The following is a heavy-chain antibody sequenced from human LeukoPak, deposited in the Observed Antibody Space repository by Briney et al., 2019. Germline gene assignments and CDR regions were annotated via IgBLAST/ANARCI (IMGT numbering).Heavy chain of an antibody. Sequence: AASVKVSCKASGGTLNTHIFAWVRQAPGQGLEWMGRITPIIDTTKYAQKFQGRMTITADKSTSTIYMELSSLRSDDTAVYYCARVNLRGSQYNWFDPRGQGTLVTVSS. CDR3: ARVNLRGSQYNWFDP. J-gene: IGHJ5*02. CDR1: GGTLNTHI. CDR2: ITPIIDTT. V-gene: IGHV1-69*08. D-gene: IGHD1-26*01.